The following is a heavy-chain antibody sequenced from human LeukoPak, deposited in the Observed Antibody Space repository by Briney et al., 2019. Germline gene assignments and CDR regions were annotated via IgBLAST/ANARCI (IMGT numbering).Heavy chain of an antibody. D-gene: IGHD4-23*01. CDR1: GGTFGSYA. J-gene: IGHJ4*02. CDR2: IIPIFGTA. Sequence: SVKVSCKASGGTFGSYAISWVRQAPGQGLEWMGGIIPIFGTANYAQKFQGRVTITADKSTSTAYMELSSLRSEDTAVYYCARRAGGYSHPYDYWGQGTLVTVSS. V-gene: IGHV1-69*06. CDR3: ARRAGGYSHPYDY.